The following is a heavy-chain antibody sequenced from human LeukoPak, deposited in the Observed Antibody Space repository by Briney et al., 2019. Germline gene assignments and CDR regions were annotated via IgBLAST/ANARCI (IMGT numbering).Heavy chain of an antibody. Sequence: PSETLSLTCTVSGYSISSGYYWSWIRQPPGKGLEWIGEINHSGSTNYNPSLKSRVTISVDTSKNQFSLKLSSVTAADTAVYYCARVHYYYYMDVWGKGTTVTVSS. CDR2: INHSGST. V-gene: IGHV4-38-2*02. CDR3: ARVHYYYYMDV. J-gene: IGHJ6*03. CDR1: GYSISSGYY.